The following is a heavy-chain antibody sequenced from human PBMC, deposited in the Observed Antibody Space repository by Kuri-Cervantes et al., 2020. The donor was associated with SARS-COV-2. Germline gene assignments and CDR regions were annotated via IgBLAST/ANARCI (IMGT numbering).Heavy chain of an antibody. V-gene: IGHV4-39*07. D-gene: IGHD3-3*01. CDR1: GGSISSSSYY. Sequence: SETLSLTCTVSGGSISSSSYYWGWIRQPLGKGLEWIGSIYYSGSTYYNPSLKSRVTISVDTSKNQFSLKLSSVTAADTAVYYCAMTVHDFWSGEFDYWGQGTLVTVSS. CDR3: AMTVHDFWSGEFDY. CDR2: IYYSGST. J-gene: IGHJ4*02.